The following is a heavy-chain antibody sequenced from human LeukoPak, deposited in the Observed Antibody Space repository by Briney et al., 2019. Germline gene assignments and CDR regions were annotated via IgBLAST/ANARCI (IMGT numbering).Heavy chain of an antibody. CDR1: GFTFSSYW. CDR3: ARDSGGGSYFGVSYFDY. J-gene: IGHJ4*02. V-gene: IGHV3-7*01. Sequence: GGSLRLSCAASGFTFSSYWMSWVRQAPGKGLEWVANIKQDGSKKYYVDSVKGRFTISRDNAKNSLYLQMNSLRAEDTAVYYCARDSGGGSYFGVSYFDYWGQGTLVTVSS. D-gene: IGHD1-26*01. CDR2: IKQDGSKK.